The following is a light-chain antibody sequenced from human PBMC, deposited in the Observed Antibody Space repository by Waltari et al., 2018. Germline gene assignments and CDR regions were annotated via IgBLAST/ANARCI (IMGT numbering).Light chain of an antibody. CDR1: SEDVGCFNL. J-gene: IGLJ3*02. Sequence: QSAMTQPASVSGSHGQSVTISCTGTSEDVGCFNLCSWYQHHPGKAPKLMIFAVRQRTSWVSSRFSGSKSGYTASLTISGLQAEDEADYYCCSYAGRSTWVCGGGTKVTVL. V-gene: IGLV2-23*02. CDR2: AVR. CDR3: CSYAGRSTWV.